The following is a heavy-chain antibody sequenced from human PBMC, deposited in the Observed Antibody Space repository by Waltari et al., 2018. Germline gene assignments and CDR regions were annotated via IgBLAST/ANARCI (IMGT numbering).Heavy chain of an antibody. J-gene: IGHJ4*02. CDR3: AVARGGWDLVDY. CDR2: IKQEGSEK. Sequence: EVRLVESGGGLVQPGGSLRLSCAASGFTFSSYWMTWVRHAPGKGGGWVAHIKQEGSEKYYVGVVKGRFTSSTEDDENSLFLQLTSLRAEDTAVYFCAVARGGWDLVDYWGQGTLVTVSS. V-gene: IGHV3-7*01. CDR1: GFTFSSYW. D-gene: IGHD6-6*01.